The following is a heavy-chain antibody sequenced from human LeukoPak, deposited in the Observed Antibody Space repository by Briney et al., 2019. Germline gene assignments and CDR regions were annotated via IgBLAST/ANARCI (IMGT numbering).Heavy chain of an antibody. D-gene: IGHD3-10*01. J-gene: IGHJ4*02. CDR2: IIPILGIA. CDR3: ACGPFGESPLGY. V-gene: IGHV1-69*04. CDR1: GGTFSSYA. Sequence: SVKVSCKASGGTFSSYAISWVRQAPGQGLEWMGRIIPILGIANYAQKLQGRVTMTTDTSTSTAYMELRSLRSDDTAVYYCACGPFGESPLGYWGQGTLVTVSS.